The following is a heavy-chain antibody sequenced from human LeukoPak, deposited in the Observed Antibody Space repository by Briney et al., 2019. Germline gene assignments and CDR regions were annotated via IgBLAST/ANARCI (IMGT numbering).Heavy chain of an antibody. D-gene: IGHD3-22*01. V-gene: IGHV3-23*01. CDR1: GFTFTSYA. CDR3: AKDKLIVVVTLGAFDI. CDR2: ISGSGEST. J-gene: IGHJ3*02. Sequence: GGSLRLSCAASGFTFTSYAMSWVRQAPGKGLEWVPSISGSGESTYYADSVKGRFTISRDNSKNTLYLQMNSLRAEDTAVYSCAKDKLIVVVTLGAFDIWGQGTMVTVSS.